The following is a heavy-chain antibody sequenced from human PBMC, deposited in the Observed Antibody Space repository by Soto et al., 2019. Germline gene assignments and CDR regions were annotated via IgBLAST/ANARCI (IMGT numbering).Heavy chain of an antibody. Sequence: GASVKVSCKASGYIFSSHCICWVRQAPGQGLQWMGIINPGGGRTAYAQKFQGRVTLTRDMSTSTVYMELTSLTYDDTAVYYCARDVSGPGATYVMDVWGQGTTVTVSS. D-gene: IGHD2-2*01. J-gene: IGHJ6*02. CDR3: ARDVSGPGATYVMDV. CDR2: INPGGGRT. CDR1: GYIFSSHC. V-gene: IGHV1-46*01.